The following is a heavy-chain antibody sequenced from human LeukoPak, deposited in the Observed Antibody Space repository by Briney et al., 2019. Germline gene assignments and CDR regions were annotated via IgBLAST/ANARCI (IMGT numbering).Heavy chain of an antibody. Sequence: GGSLRLSCAASGFSFSYYGMHWVRQAPGKGLEWVAVIWYDGTNKYYADSVKGRFTISRDNSKNTLYLEMNSLRGDDTAVYYCARGEYSSSAGFDYWGQGTLVTVSS. CDR2: IWYDGTNK. V-gene: IGHV3-33*01. J-gene: IGHJ4*02. CDR1: GFSFSYYG. CDR3: ARGEYSSSAGFDY. D-gene: IGHD6-6*01.